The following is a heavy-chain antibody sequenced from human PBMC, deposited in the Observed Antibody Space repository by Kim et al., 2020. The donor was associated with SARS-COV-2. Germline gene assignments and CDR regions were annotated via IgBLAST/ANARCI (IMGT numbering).Heavy chain of an antibody. CDR2: ISYDGSNK. D-gene: IGHD6-19*01. J-gene: IGHJ4*02. V-gene: IGHV3-30*18. CDR1: GFTFSSYG. Sequence: GGSLRLSCAASGFTFSSYGMHWVRQAPGKGLEWVAVISYDGSNKYSADSVKGRFTISRDNSKNTLYLQMNSLRAEDTAVYYCAKGSGYSSGWYRPVGGTPDYWGQGNLVTVSS. CDR3: AKGSGYSSGWYRPVGGTPDY.